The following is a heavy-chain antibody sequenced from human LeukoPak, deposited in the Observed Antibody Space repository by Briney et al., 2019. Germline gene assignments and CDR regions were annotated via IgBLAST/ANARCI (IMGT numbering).Heavy chain of an antibody. CDR1: GFTFSSYG. CDR3: SKEYYYIVNAFDN. CDR2: ISYDGSNK. V-gene: IGHV3-30*18. J-gene: IGHJ3*02. D-gene: IGHD3-22*01. Sequence: GGSLRLSCAASGFTFSSYGMHWVRQAPGKGLEWVAVISYDGSNKYYADSVKGRFTISRDNSKNTLYLQMNSLRAEDTAVYYCSKEYYYIVNAFDNWGQGTMVTVSS.